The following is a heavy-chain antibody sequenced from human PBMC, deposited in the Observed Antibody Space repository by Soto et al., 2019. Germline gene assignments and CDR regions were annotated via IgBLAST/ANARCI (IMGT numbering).Heavy chain of an antibody. CDR3: ARVGIAAAGTLIYYYYYGMDV. Sequence: QVQLVQSGAEVKKPGSSVKVSCKASGGTFSSYAISWVRQAPGQGLEWMGGIIPIFGTANYAQKSQSRVTITADESTSTAYMELSSLRSEDTAVYYCARVGIAAAGTLIYYYYYGMDVWGQGTTVTVSS. CDR2: IIPIFGTA. V-gene: IGHV1-69*01. D-gene: IGHD6-13*01. CDR1: GGTFSSYA. J-gene: IGHJ6*02.